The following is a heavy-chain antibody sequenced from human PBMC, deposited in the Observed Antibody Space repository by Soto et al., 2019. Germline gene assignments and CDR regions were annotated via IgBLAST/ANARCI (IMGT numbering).Heavy chain of an antibody. D-gene: IGHD6-13*01. CDR2: ISYDGSNK. CDR1: GFTFSSYA. CDR3: AVIAAAKRVDRNY. Sequence: GGSLRLSCAASGFTFSSYAMHWVRQAPGKGLEWVAVISYDGSNKYYADSVKGRFTISRDNSKNTLYLQMNSLRAEDTAVYYCAVIAAAKRVDRNYWGQGTLVTVSS. V-gene: IGHV3-30-3*01. J-gene: IGHJ4*02.